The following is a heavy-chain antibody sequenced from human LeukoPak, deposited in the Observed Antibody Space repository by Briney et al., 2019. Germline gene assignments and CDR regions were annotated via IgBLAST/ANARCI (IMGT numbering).Heavy chain of an antibody. Sequence: GGSLRLSCAASGFTVSSNYMSWVRQAPGKGLEWVSVIYSGGSTYYADSVKGRFTISRDNAKNSLYLQMNSLRAEDTAVYYCARDQSPYDFWSGYSDYWGQGTLVTVSS. CDR1: GFTVSSNY. CDR3: ARDQSPYDFWSGYSDY. D-gene: IGHD3-3*01. CDR2: IYSGGST. V-gene: IGHV3-53*01. J-gene: IGHJ4*02.